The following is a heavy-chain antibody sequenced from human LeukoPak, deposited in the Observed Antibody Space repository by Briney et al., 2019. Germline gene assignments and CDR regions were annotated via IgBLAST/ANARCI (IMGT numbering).Heavy chain of an antibody. Sequence: WGSLRLSCAASGFTVSSTYMNWVRQAPGKGLEWVSVIYSGGSTYYADSVKGRFTISRDISKNTLYLQMNALRAEDTAVYHCARDESFDYWGQGTLVTVSS. V-gene: IGHV3-66*01. CDR3: ARDESFDY. CDR2: IYSGGST. J-gene: IGHJ4*02. CDR1: GFTVSSTY.